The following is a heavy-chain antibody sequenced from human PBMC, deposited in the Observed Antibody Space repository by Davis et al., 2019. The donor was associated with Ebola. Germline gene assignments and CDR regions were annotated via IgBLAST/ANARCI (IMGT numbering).Heavy chain of an antibody. CDR1: GFSFSSYA. Sequence: GESLKISCAASGFSFSSYAMSWVRQAPGKGLEWVSAVSDSGGSTYYADSVKGRFTISRDNAKNSLYLQMNSLRAEDTAVYYCARDLRSRIAAAGYYFDYWGQGTLVTVSS. CDR2: VSDSGGST. D-gene: IGHD6-13*01. J-gene: IGHJ4*02. V-gene: IGHV3-23*01. CDR3: ARDLRSRIAAAGYYFDY.